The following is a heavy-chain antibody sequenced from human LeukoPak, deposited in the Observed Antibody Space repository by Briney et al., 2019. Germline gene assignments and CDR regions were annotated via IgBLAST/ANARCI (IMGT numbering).Heavy chain of an antibody. Sequence: GGSLRLSCAASGFTFSSYSMNWVRQAPGKGLEWVSSISSSSSYIYYADSVKGRFTISRDNAKNSLYLQMNSQRAEDTAVYYCARETIAAAGKGFDPWGQGTLVTVSS. CDR2: ISSSSSYI. V-gene: IGHV3-21*01. J-gene: IGHJ5*02. CDR3: ARETIAAAGKGFDP. CDR1: GFTFSSYS. D-gene: IGHD6-13*01.